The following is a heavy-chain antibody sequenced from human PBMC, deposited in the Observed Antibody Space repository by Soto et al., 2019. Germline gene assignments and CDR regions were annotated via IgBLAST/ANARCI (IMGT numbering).Heavy chain of an antibody. CDR3: ARDLAAGDY. V-gene: IGHV1-46*01. J-gene: IGHJ4*02. D-gene: IGHD6-13*01. Sequence: QVQLVQSGAEVKKPGASVKLSCRTSGYTFTHYYIHWVRQAPGQGLEWLAIINPASSSTNYAQDFQGRVPLTMDTSTTTVYMELRGLRAEDTDIFYCARDLAAGDYWGQGTLVTVSS. CDR1: GYTFTHYY. CDR2: INPASSST.